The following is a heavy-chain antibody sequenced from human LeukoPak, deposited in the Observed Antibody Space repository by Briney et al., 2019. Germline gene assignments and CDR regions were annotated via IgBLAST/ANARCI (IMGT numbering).Heavy chain of an antibody. CDR2: INPSGGST. J-gene: IGHJ5*02. CDR1: GGTFSNNA. Sequence: ASVKVSCKASGGTFSNNAISWVRQAPGQGLEWMGIINPSGGSTSYAQKFQGRVTMTRDTSTSTVYMELSSLRSEDTAVYYCARERIAVAGTNWFDPWGQGTLVTVSS. CDR3: ARERIAVAGTNWFDP. D-gene: IGHD6-19*01. V-gene: IGHV1-46*01.